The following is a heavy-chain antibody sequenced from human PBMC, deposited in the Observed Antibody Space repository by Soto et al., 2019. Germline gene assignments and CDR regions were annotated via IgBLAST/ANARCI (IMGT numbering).Heavy chain of an antibody. V-gene: IGHV1-18*01. CDR3: AREGLDTAMPHYYYYGMDV. Sequence: ASVKVSCKASGYTFTSYGISWVRQAPGQGLEWMGWISAYNGNTNYAQKLQGRVTMTTDTSTSTAYMELRSLRSDDTAVYYCAREGLDTAMPHYYYYGMDVWGQGTTVTVSS. J-gene: IGHJ6*02. D-gene: IGHD5-18*01. CDR2: ISAYNGNT. CDR1: GYTFTSYG.